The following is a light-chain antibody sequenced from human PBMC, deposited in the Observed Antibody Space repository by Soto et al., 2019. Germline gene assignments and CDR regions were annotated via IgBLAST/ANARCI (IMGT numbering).Light chain of an antibody. J-gene: IGKJ1*01. CDR2: GAS. V-gene: IGKV3-20*01. Sequence: PASLSVFQGQRPSLSRWDCQSVTSPFLAWYQQNPGHAPRLLIAGASGRATGIPDRFSGSGSGTDFTLTSIKLEPLDISEYYCHQYFSRTFGQGTKVDIK. CDR1: QSVTSPF. CDR3: HQYFSRT.